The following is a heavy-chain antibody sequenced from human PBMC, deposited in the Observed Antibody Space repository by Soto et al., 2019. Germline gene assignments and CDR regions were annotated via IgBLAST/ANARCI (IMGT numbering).Heavy chain of an antibody. CDR2: INHSGST. D-gene: IGHD2-15*01. CDR1: GGSFSGYY. J-gene: IGHJ6*02. Sequence: ETLSLTCAVYGGSFSGYYWSWIRQPPGKGLEWIGEINHSGSTNYNPSLKSRVTISVDTSKNQFSLKLSSVTAADTAVYYCARGVGYCSGGSCFYYYGMDVWGQGTTVTVSS. V-gene: IGHV4-34*01. CDR3: ARGVGYCSGGSCFYYYGMDV.